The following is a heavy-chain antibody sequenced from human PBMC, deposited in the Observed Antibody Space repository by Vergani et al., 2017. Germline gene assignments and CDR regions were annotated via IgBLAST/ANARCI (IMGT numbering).Heavy chain of an antibody. D-gene: IGHD2-15*01. CDR3: ARAGGVGYCSGGSCYSDAFDI. CDR2: IWYDGSNK. J-gene: IGHJ3*02. V-gene: IGHV3-33*08. CDR1: GFTFSSYG. Sequence: VQLVESGGGLVQPGGSLRLSCAASGFTFSSYGMHWVRQAPGKGLEWVAVIWYDGSNKYYADSVKGRFTISRDNSKNTLYLQMNSLRAEDTAVYYCARAGGVGYCSGGSCYSDAFDIWGQGTMVTVSS.